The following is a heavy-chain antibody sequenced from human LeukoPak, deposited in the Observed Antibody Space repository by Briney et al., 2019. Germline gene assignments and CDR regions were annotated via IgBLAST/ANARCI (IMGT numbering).Heavy chain of an antibody. J-gene: IGHJ4*02. CDR3: ARPAVAGIYYFDY. V-gene: IGHV3-33*01. CDR1: GFTFSSYG. D-gene: IGHD6-19*01. CDR2: IWYDGSNK. Sequence: GGSLRLSCAASGFTFSSYGMHWVRQAPGKGLEWVAVIWYDGSNKYYADSVKGRFTISRDNSKNTLYLQMNSLRAEDTAVYYCARPAVAGIYYFDYWCQGTLVTVSS.